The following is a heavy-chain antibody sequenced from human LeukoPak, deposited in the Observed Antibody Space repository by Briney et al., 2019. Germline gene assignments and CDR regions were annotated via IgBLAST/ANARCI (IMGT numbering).Heavy chain of an antibody. J-gene: IGHJ4*02. CDR2: MNPNSGGT. CDR1: GYTFTSYG. D-gene: IGHD1-26*01. CDR3: ARGHRGTEGY. V-gene: IGHV1-2*02. Sequence: ASVKVSCKASGYTFTSYGISWVRQAPGQGLEWMAWMNPNSGGTSYAQKFQGRVTVTRDTSISTAYMELSRLKFDDTAVYYCARGHRGTEGYWGQGTLVTVSS.